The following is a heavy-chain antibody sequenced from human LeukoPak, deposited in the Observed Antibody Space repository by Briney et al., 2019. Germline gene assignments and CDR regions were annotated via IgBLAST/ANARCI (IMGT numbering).Heavy chain of an antibody. D-gene: IGHD3-10*01. J-gene: IGHJ6*03. V-gene: IGHV3-23*01. CDR3: AKSEAYGSGNSPYYYYYYMDV. CDR1: GFTFSNYA. Sequence: GGSLRLSCAASGFTFSNYAMSWVRQAPGKGLEWVSSISGSGAGTYYADSVKGRFTISRDISKNTLYLQMKSLRAEDTAVYYCAKSEAYGSGNSPYYYYYYMDVWGKGTTVTVSS. CDR2: ISGSGAGT.